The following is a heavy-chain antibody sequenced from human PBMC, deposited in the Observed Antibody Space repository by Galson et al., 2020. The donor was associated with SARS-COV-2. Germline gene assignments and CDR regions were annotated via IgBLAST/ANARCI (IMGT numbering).Heavy chain of an antibody. CDR2: LDPEDGET. CDR3: ATAPCRAARPWPPYYYGSGGYLNWFDP. Sequence: ASVTVSCQVSGYTLTELSMHWVRQAPGKGLEWMGGLDPEDGETIYAQKFQGRVTMTEDTSTDTAYMELSSLRSEDTAVYYCATAPCRAARPWPPYYYGSGGYLNWFDPWCQGTLVTVS. J-gene: IGHJ5*02. V-gene: IGHV1-24*01. CDR1: GYTLTELS. D-gene: IGHD3-10*01.